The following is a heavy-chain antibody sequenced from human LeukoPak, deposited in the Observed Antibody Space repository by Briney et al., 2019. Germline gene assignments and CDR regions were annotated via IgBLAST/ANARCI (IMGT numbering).Heavy chain of an antibody. J-gene: IGHJ4*02. CDR2: IRSKAYGGTT. D-gene: IGHD3-16*01. Sequence: TGGSLRLSCTASGFTFGDYAMSWVRQAPGKGLEWVGFIRSKAYGGTTEYAASVKGRLTISTDDSKSIAYLQMNSLKTEDTAVYYCTSDYVVDYWGQGTLVTVSS. V-gene: IGHV3-49*04. CDR1: GFTFGDYA. CDR3: TSDYVVDY.